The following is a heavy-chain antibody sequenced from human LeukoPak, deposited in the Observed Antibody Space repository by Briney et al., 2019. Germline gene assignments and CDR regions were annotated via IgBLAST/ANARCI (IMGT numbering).Heavy chain of an antibody. CDR3: ARSSYGDY. CDR1: GFTSSSYG. D-gene: IGHD5-18*01. J-gene: IGHJ4*02. Sequence: GGSLRLSCAASGFTSSSYGMHWVRQAPGKGLEWVAVIWYDGSTKYYADSVKGRFTISRENSKNTLYLQMNSLRAEDTAVYYCARSSYGDYWGQGTLVTVSS. CDR2: IWYDGSTK. V-gene: IGHV3-33*01.